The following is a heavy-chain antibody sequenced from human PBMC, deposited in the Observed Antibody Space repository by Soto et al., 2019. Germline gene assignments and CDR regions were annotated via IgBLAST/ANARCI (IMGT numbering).Heavy chain of an antibody. CDR3: ARDSYNFDD. CDR1: GGSIRSYH. D-gene: IGHD5-18*01. V-gene: IGHV4-59*01. Sequence: PSETLSLTCTVSGGSIRSYHWSWIRQPPGKGLEWIGYIYYSGSTDYNPPLKSRATISVDTSKNQFSLKLRSVTAADTAVYYCARDSYNFDDWGQGILVTVSS. CDR2: IYYSGST. J-gene: IGHJ4*02.